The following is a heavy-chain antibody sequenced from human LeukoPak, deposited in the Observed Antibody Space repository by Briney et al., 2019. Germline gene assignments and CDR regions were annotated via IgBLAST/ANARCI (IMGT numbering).Heavy chain of an antibody. Sequence: GSSVKVSCMASGGTFSSYAISWVRQAPGQGLEWMGRIIPIFGIANYAQKFQGRVTITADKSTSTAYMELSSLRSEDTAVYYCARDLPRTYYYDSSGYPYYFDYWGQGTLVTVSS. CDR1: GGTFSSYA. CDR2: IIPIFGIA. V-gene: IGHV1-69*04. J-gene: IGHJ4*02. D-gene: IGHD3-22*01. CDR3: ARDLPRTYYYDSSGYPYYFDY.